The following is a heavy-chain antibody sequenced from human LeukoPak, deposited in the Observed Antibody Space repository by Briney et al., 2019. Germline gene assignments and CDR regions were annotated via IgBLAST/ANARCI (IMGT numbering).Heavy chain of an antibody. CDR3: ARGFESANWNYIFYYYGMDV. V-gene: IGHV1-18*01. D-gene: IGHD1-7*01. CDR1: GYTFTSYD. CDR2: ISAYNGNT. Sequence: GASVKVSCKASGYTFTSYDISWVRQAPGQGLEWMGWISAYNGNTNYAQKLQGRVTMTTDTSTSTAYMELRSLRSDDTAVYYCARGFESANWNYIFYYYGMDVWGQGTTVTVSS. J-gene: IGHJ6*02.